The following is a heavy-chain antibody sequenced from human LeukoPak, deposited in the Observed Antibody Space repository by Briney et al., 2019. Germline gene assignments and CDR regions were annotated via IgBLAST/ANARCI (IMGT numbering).Heavy chain of an antibody. CDR2: ISGSGGST. V-gene: IGHV3-23*01. Sequence: PGGSLRLSCAASGFTFSSYAMSWVRQAPGKGLEWVSAISGSGGSTYYADSVKGRFTISRDNSKNTLHLQMNSLRAEGTAVYFCARRSGVAVAGAFDYWGQGTLVTVSS. CDR1: GFTFSSYA. D-gene: IGHD6-19*01. J-gene: IGHJ4*02. CDR3: ARRSGVAVAGAFDY.